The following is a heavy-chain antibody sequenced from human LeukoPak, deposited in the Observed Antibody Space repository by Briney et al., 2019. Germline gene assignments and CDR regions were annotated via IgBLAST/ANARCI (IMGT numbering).Heavy chain of an antibody. CDR1: GFTFDDYA. CDR3: AKDMAYDFWSGPFDY. Sequence: GGSLRLSCAASGFTFDDYAMHWVRQAPGKGLEWVSLISGDGGSTYYADSVKGRFTISRDNSKNSLYLQMNSLRTEDTALYYCAKDMAYDFWSGPFDYWGQGTLVTVSS. CDR2: ISGDGGST. J-gene: IGHJ4*02. D-gene: IGHD3-3*01. V-gene: IGHV3-43*02.